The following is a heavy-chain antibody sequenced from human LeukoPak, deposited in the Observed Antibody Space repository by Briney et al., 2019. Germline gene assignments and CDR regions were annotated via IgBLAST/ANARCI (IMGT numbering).Heavy chain of an antibody. Sequence: GASVKVSCKASGGTFSSYAISWVRQAPGQGLEWMGRIIPILGIANYAQKFQGRVTITADKSTSTAYMELSSLRSDDTAVYYCAREERNAGIAVAAQGNWFDPWGQGTLVTVSS. CDR2: IIPILGIA. CDR1: GGTFSSYA. D-gene: IGHD6-19*01. V-gene: IGHV1-69*04. CDR3: AREERNAGIAVAAQGNWFDP. J-gene: IGHJ5*02.